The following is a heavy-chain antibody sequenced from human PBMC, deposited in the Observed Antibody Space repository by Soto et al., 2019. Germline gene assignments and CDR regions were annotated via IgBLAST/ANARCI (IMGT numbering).Heavy chain of an antibody. Sequence: QVQLVQSGAEVKKPGSSVKVSCKASGGTFSSYAISWVRQAPGQGLEWMGGIIPIFGTADYAQKFQGRVMITADYSTTTAYMELSSLRSEDTAVYYCATQGFPNYYYYGMDVWGQGTTVTVSS. CDR2: IIPIFGTA. J-gene: IGHJ6*02. CDR3: ATQGFPNYYYYGMDV. CDR1: GGTFSSYA. D-gene: IGHD3-10*01. V-gene: IGHV1-69*12.